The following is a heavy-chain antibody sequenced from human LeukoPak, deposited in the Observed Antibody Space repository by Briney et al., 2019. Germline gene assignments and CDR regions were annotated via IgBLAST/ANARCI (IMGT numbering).Heavy chain of an antibody. CDR3: ARTNYYDSDDAFDI. J-gene: IGHJ3*02. Sequence: PSETLSLTCTVSGGSISSGSYYWSWIRQPAGKGLEWIGRIYTSGSTNYNPSLKSRVTISVDTSKNQFSLKLSSVTAADTAVYYCARTNYYDSDDAFDIWGQGTMVTVSS. CDR1: GGSISSGSYY. D-gene: IGHD3-22*01. CDR2: IYTSGST. V-gene: IGHV4-61*02.